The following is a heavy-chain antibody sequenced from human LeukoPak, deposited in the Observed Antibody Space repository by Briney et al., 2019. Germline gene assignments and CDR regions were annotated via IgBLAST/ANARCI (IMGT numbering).Heavy chain of an antibody. CDR3: ARDARGGSFYYYYYMDV. J-gene: IGHJ6*03. CDR2: ISSSSSYI. CDR1: GFTFSSYS. D-gene: IGHD1-26*01. Sequence: GGSLRLSCAASGFTFSSYSMNWVRQAPGKGLEWVSSISSSSSYIHYADSVKGRFTISRDNAKNSLYLQMNSLRAEDTAVYYCARDARGGSFYYYYYMDVWGKGTTVTVSS. V-gene: IGHV3-21*01.